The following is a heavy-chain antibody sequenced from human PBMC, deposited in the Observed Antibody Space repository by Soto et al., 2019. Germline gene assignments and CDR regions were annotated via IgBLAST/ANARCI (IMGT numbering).Heavy chain of an antibody. CDR2: IYYSGST. J-gene: IGHJ6*02. V-gene: IGHV4-59*01. CDR1: GGSISSYY. Sequence: SETLSLTXTVSGGSISSYYWSWIRQPPGKGLEWIGYIYYSGSTNYNPSLKSRVTISVDTSKNQFSLKLSSVTAADTAVYYCARDHEPGGAYYDFWSGSQDYGMDVWGQGTTVTVSS. D-gene: IGHD3-3*01. CDR3: ARDHEPGGAYYDFWSGSQDYGMDV.